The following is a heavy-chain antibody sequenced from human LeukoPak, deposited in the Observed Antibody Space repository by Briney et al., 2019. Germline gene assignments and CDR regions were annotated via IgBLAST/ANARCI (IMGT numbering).Heavy chain of an antibody. J-gene: IGHJ4*02. CDR3: AKERWTTTAFDY. D-gene: IGHD4-23*01. CDR1: GFTFSSYA. V-gene: IGHV3-30*04. CDR2: ISYDGSNK. Sequence: GGSLRLSCAASGFTFSSYAMHWVRQAPGKGLEWVAVISYDGSNKYYADSVKGRFTISRDNSKNTLYLQINSLRAEDTAVYYCAKERWTTTAFDYWGQGTLVTVSS.